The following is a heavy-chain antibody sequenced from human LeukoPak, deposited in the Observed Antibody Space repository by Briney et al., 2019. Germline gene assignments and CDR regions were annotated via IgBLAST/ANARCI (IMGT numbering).Heavy chain of an antibody. CDR2: ISYDRSNK. J-gene: IGHJ4*02. CDR1: GFTFSSYG. CDR3: ARGDYFDSSGYLRY. V-gene: IGHV3-30*03. Sequence: GGSLRLSCAASGFTFSSYGMHWVRQAPGKGLEWVAVISYDRSNKYYADSVKGRFTISRDNSKNTLYLQMNSLRAEDTAVYYCARGDYFDSSGYLRYWGQGTLVTVSS. D-gene: IGHD3-22*01.